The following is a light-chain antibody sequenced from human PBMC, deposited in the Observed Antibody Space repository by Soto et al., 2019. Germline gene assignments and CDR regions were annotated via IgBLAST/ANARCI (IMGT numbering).Light chain of an antibody. J-gene: IGKJ5*01. CDR1: QDIRGA. Sequence: AIQLTQSPSSLSASVGDRVTITCLASQDIRGALAWYQQKPGKPPKLLIYDVSTLENGVPSRFSGDSSGTQFTLTISGLQPEDFGTYYCQQFNSYPITFGHGTRLEIK. CDR2: DVS. CDR3: QQFNSYPIT. V-gene: IGKV1-13*02.